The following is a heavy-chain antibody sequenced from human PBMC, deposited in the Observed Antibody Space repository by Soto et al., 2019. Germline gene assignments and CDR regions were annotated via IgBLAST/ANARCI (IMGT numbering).Heavy chain of an antibody. J-gene: IGHJ4*02. CDR3: AKDQDTGGAAYYFDY. Sequence: GGSLRLSCAASGFSFSRYGMHWVRQAPGKGLEWVAVISYDGNNKYHADSVKGRFTISRDNSKNTLYLQMNSLRGEDTATNYCAKDQDTGGAAYYFDYWGQGALVTVSS. V-gene: IGHV3-30*18. D-gene: IGHD1-26*01. CDR2: ISYDGNNK. CDR1: GFSFSRYG.